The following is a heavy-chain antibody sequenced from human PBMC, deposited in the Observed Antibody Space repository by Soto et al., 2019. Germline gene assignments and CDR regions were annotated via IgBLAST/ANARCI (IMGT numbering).Heavy chain of an antibody. CDR2: IYYSGST. Sequence: SETLSLTCTVAGSSISSGGYYWSWNRQHPGKGLEWIGYIYYSGSTYYNPSLKSRVTISVDTSKNQFSLKLSSVTAADTAVYYCARVVAAHSYFDYWGQGTLVTVSS. CDR3: ARVVAAHSYFDY. V-gene: IGHV4-31*03. J-gene: IGHJ4*02. CDR1: GSSISSGGYY. D-gene: IGHD6-6*01.